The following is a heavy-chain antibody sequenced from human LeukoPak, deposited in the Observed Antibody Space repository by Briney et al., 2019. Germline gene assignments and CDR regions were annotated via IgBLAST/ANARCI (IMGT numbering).Heavy chain of an antibody. CDR2: IDARSGIA. CDR3: ARTYDFGRGPPGDAFDN. J-gene: IGHJ3*02. CDR1: GFTFTIFG. V-gene: IGHV3-48*01. Sequence: GGSLRLSCAASGFTFTIFGLNWVRQAPGKGPEWVSYIDARSGIAYYADSVQGRFTISRDDARESVFLQMDGLRVDDTAVYYCARTYDFGRGPPGDAFDNWGPGTWVIVSA. D-gene: IGHD3-3*01.